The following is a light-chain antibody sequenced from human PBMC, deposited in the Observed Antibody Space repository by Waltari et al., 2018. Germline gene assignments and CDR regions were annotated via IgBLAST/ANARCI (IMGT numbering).Light chain of an antibody. Sequence: QAGLTQPPSVSKGLGQTATLTCTGNTNNVRNQGAAWLQQHQGHPPKLLSYRNNNRPSGISEKFSASRSGNTASLTMTGLQPEDEADYYCSAWDSNLSAWVFGGGTKLTVL. CDR1: TNNVRNQG. CDR2: RNN. J-gene: IGLJ3*02. V-gene: IGLV10-54*04. CDR3: SAWDSNLSAWV.